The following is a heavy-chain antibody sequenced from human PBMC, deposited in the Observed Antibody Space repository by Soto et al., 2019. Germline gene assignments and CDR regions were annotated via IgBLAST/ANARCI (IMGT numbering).Heavy chain of an antibody. D-gene: IGHD6-13*01. V-gene: IGHV3-9*01. Sequence: PGGSLRLSCAASGFTFDDYAMHWVRQAPGKGLEWVSGINWNSNNIGYADSVKGRFTISRDNAKKSLYLQMNSLRAEDTAFYYCAKELGTAAAGMGFDYWGQGTLVTVSS. CDR2: INWNSNNI. CDR1: GFTFDDYA. CDR3: AKELGTAAAGMGFDY. J-gene: IGHJ4*02.